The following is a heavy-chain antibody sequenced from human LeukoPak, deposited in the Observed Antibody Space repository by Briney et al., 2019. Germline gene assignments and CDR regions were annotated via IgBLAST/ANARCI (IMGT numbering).Heavy chain of an antibody. J-gene: IGHJ4*02. Sequence: ASVKVSCKASGYTFTSYYMDWVRQAPGQGLEWMGIINPNSGRTGYAQKFQGRITMTRDMSTSTVYMELSSLRSEDTAVYYCTRHGSYYDSSGYLGYWGQGTLVTVSS. CDR2: INPNSGRT. CDR3: TRHGSYYDSSGYLGY. V-gene: IGHV1-46*03. D-gene: IGHD3-22*01. CDR1: GYTFTSYY.